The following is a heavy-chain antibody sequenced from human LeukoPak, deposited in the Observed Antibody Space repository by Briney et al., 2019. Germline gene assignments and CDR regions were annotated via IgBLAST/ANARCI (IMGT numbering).Heavy chain of an antibody. D-gene: IGHD5-12*01. CDR3: ARYRGYSGYDFPNHFDY. J-gene: IGHJ4*02. CDR2: IYSGGST. Sequence: GGSLRLSCAASGFTVSSNYMSWVRQAPGKGLEWVSVIYSGGSTYYADSVKGRFTISRDNSKNTLYPQMNSLRAEDTAVYYCARYRGYSGYDFPNHFDYWGQGTLVTVSS. V-gene: IGHV3-53*01. CDR1: GFTVSSNY.